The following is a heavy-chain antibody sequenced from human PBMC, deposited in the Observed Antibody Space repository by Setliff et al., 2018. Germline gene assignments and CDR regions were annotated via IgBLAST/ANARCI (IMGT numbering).Heavy chain of an antibody. CDR1: GFTFSIYS. D-gene: IGHD3-3*01. CDR3: AKDLASWSPDR. CDR2: ISATGGAT. Sequence: GGSLRLSCAASGFTFSIYSMSWVRQAPGKGLEWVALISATGGATYYADSVRGRFTIFRDNSKNSLYLQMNDLRAEDTAVYYCAKDLASWSPDRWGLGTLVTVSS. J-gene: IGHJ4*02. V-gene: IGHV3-23*01.